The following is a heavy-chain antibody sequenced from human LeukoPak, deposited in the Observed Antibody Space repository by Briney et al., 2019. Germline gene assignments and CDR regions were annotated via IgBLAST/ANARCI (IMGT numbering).Heavy chain of an antibody. V-gene: IGHV3-11*03. CDR2: ISSDSGST. CDR1: GFTFSDYY. D-gene: IGHD3-9*01. CDR3: ARSKHHHDTYAFDI. J-gene: IGHJ3*02. Sequence: KTGGSLRLSCAASGFTFSDYYLSWIRPAPGKGLEWVSYISSDSGSTKYADSVKGRFAISRDNAKNLLFLQMNSLRAEDTAVFFCARSKHHHDTYAFDIWGQGTMVTVSS.